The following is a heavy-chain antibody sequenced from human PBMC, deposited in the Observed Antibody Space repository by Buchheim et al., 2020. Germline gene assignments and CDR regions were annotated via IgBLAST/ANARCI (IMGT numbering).Heavy chain of an antibody. Sequence: QVQLQESGPGLVKPSQTLSLTCTVSGGSISSGGYYWSWIRQHPGKGLEWIGYIYYSGSTYYNPSPKSRVTISVDTPKNQFSLKLSSVTAADTAVYYCARDRGYSSSWPHGVGGMDVWGQGTT. CDR3: ARDRGYSSSWPHGVGGMDV. V-gene: IGHV4-31*03. D-gene: IGHD6-13*01. CDR2: IYYSGST. CDR1: GGSISSGGYY. J-gene: IGHJ6*02.